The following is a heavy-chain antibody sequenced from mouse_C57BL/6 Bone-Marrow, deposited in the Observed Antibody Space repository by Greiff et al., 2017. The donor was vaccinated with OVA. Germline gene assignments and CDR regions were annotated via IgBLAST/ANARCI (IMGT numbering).Heavy chain of an antibody. Sequence: EVMLVESEGGLVQPGSSMKLSCTASGFTFSDYYMAWVRQVPEKGLEWVANINYDGSSTYYLDSLKSRFIISRYNAKNILYLQMSSLKSEDTATYYCAREGDYGSNYAMDYWGQGTSVTVSS. D-gene: IGHD1-1*01. CDR1: GFTFSDYY. J-gene: IGHJ4*01. V-gene: IGHV5-16*01. CDR2: INYDGSST. CDR3: AREGDYGSNYAMDY.